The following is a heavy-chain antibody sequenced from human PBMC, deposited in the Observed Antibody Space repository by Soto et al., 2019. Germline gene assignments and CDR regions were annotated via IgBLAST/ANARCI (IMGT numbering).Heavy chain of an antibody. Sequence: HVQLLQSGGELKKPGASVKVSCNTSGFTFNTYFISWVRQAPGQGLEWMGWISPYNGNTKYGEKFQGRVTMTTDTISRTAYRELRNLRIDDTAVYYCARDTSNSFDYWGQGTLVTASS. CDR2: ISPYNGNT. D-gene: IGHD2-2*01. CDR3: ARDTSNSFDY. CDR1: GFTFNTYF. J-gene: IGHJ4*02. V-gene: IGHV1-18*01.